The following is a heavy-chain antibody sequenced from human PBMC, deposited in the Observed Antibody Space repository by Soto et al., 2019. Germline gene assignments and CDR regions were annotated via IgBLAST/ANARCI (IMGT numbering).Heavy chain of an antibody. J-gene: IGHJ3*02. CDR1: GFTFNTYD. V-gene: IGHV3-23*01. Sequence: EAQLLESGGGLGQPGGSLRLSCVASGFTFNTYDMSWVRQAPGKGLEWVSGIGGGYDDTNYADSVKGRVISARDNSKNTLFLQMTSLRDEDTAIYYCAKDRQDHNSVWDPFDIWGQGTMVTVSS. CDR3: AKDRQDHNSVWDPFDI. CDR2: IGGGYDDT. D-gene: IGHD1-20*01.